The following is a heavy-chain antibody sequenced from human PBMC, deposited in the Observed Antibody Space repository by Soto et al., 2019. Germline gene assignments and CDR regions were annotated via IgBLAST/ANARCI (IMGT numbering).Heavy chain of an antibody. V-gene: IGHV2-5*02. CDR2: IYWDDDK. Sequence: KESGPTLVKPTQTLTLTCTFSGFSLSTSGVGVGWIRQPPGKALEWLALIYWDDDKRYSPSLKSRLTITKDTSKNQVVLTMTNMDPVDTATYYCARRYYDILTGYREYFQHWGQGTLVTVSS. CDR1: GFSLSTSGVG. J-gene: IGHJ1*01. D-gene: IGHD3-9*01. CDR3: ARRYYDILTGYREYFQH.